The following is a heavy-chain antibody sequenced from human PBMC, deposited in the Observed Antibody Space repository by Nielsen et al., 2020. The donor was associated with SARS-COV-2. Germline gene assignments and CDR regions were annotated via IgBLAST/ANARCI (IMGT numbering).Heavy chain of an antibody. J-gene: IGHJ6*02. D-gene: IGHD2-15*01. Sequence: SVKVSCKASGFTFTSSAVQWVRQARGQRLEWIGWIVVGSGNTNYAQKFQERVTITRDMSTSTAYMELSSLRSEDTAVYYCAAEDAINCCYYGMDVWGQGTTVTVSS. CDR3: AAEDAINCCYYGMDV. CDR1: GFTFTSSA. V-gene: IGHV1-58*01. CDR2: IVVGSGNT.